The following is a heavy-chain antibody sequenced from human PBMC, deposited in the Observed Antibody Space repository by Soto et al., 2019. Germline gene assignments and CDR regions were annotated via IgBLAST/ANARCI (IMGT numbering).Heavy chain of an antibody. V-gene: IGHV3-23*01. CDR1: GFTFSSYA. Sequence: PGGSLTLSCAASGFTFSSYAMSWVRQAPGKGLEWVSTVSVSGGTTSYADSVKGRFTISRDNPENTLYLPINSLRGEATAAYYGAKGITLFGVAPPLAPSDYWGPGTLVTVSS. D-gene: IGHD3-3*01. J-gene: IGHJ4*02. CDR3: AKGITLFGVAPPLAPSDY. CDR2: VSVSGGTT.